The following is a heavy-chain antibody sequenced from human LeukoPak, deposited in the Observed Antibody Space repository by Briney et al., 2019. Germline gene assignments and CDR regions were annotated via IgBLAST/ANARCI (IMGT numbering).Heavy chain of an antibody. CDR3: ARVVSQWLAPIDN. V-gene: IGHV1-8*03. D-gene: IGHD6-19*01. CDR1: GYTFTDYE. CDR2: MNPNSGNT. J-gene: IGHJ4*02. Sequence: ASVKVSCQASGYTFTDYEINWVRQAPGQGLEWVGWMNPNSGNTDYAEKLQGRITISRNISIGTAYMELSSLRSEDTAVYYCARVVSQWLAPIDNWGQGTLVTVSS.